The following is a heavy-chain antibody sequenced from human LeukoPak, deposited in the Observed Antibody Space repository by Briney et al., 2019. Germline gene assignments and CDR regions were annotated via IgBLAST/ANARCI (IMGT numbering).Heavy chain of an antibody. D-gene: IGHD2-2*01. CDR1: GFTFSSYE. Sequence: PGGSLRLSCAASGFTFSSYEMNWVRQAPGKGLEWVSYISSSGSTIYYADSVKGRFTISRDNAKNSLYLQMNSLRAEDTAVYYCARSSSSTRLYYYYYGIDVWGQGTTVTVYS. V-gene: IGHV3-48*03. CDR2: ISSSGSTI. CDR3: ARSSSSTRLYYYYYGIDV. J-gene: IGHJ6*02.